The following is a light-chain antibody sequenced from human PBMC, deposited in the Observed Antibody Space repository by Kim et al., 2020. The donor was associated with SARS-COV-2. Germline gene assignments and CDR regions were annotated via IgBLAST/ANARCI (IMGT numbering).Light chain of an antibody. V-gene: IGKV3-11*01. CDR3: HHGRN. Sequence: EIVLTQFPATLSLSPGERATLSCRAGQSVSSYLEWYQQKPGQAPSLLIYDGSNRTTGIPARFSCSGSGSDFTLTINSLEPEDFAVYYCHHGRNFGRGTKVDIK. J-gene: IGKJ3*01. CDR2: DGS. CDR1: QSVSSY.